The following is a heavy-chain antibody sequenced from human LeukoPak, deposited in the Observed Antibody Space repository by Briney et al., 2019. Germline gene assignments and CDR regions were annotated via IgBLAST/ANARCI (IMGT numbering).Heavy chain of an antibody. CDR2: ISGSGGST. V-gene: IGHV3-23*01. Sequence: GGSLRLSCAASGFTFSSYAMSWVRQAPGKGLEWVSGISGSGGSTYYADSAKGRFTISRDNSKNTLYLQMNSLRAEDTAVYYCATNSITVIVVVISFRLFDYWGQGTLVTVSS. CDR1: GFTFSSYA. D-gene: IGHD3-22*01. CDR3: ATNSITVIVVVISFRLFDY. J-gene: IGHJ4*02.